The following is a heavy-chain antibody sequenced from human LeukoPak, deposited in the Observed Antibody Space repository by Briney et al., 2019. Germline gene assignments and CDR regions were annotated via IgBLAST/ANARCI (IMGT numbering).Heavy chain of an antibody. Sequence: GGSLRLSCAASGFTFSSYAMSWVRQAPGKGLEWVSAISGSGGSTFYADSVKGRFTISRDSSKNTLYLQMNSLRAEDTALYYCAKSRSSGWVLGFDYWGQGTLVTVSS. CDR2: ISGSGGST. V-gene: IGHV3-23*01. CDR3: AKSRSSGWVLGFDY. D-gene: IGHD6-19*01. J-gene: IGHJ4*02. CDR1: GFTFSSYA.